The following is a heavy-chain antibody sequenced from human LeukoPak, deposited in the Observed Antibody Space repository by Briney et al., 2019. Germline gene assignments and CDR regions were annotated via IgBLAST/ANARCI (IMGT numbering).Heavy chain of an antibody. CDR3: ARVLGDFWSGHDY. CDR1: GFTFSGHP. V-gene: IGHV3-30*01. Sequence: PRGSLRLSCAASGFTFSGHPMHRDRQAPGKGLEWVAVISYDGRNTYYADSVKGRFTISRDNSKNTLYLQMNSLRAEDTAVYYCARVLGDFWSGHDYWGLGTLVTVSS. CDR2: ISYDGRNT. D-gene: IGHD3-3*01. J-gene: IGHJ4*02.